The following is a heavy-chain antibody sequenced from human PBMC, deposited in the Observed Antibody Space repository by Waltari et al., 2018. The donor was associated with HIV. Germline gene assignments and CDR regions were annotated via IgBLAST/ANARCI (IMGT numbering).Heavy chain of an antibody. CDR2: IYSGCST. Sequence: EVQLVESGGGLIQPGGSLRLSCAASGFTVSSNYMSWVRQAPGKGVGCVSVIYSGCSTYYADSVKGRFTISRDNSKNTLYLKMNSLRAEDTAVYYCARDSRSERHYDSSGYYSDYWGQGTLVTVSS. V-gene: IGHV3-53*01. CDR1: GFTVSSNY. J-gene: IGHJ4*02. CDR3: ARDSRSERHYDSSGYYSDY. D-gene: IGHD3-22*01.